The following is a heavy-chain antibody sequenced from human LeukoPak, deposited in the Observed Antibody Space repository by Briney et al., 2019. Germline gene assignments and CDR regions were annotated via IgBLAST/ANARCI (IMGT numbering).Heavy chain of an antibody. CDR3: ARASFWESPINWFAP. Sequence: ASVKVSCKASGYTFTGHYIHWVRQAPGQGLEWVGRINPKNGGSNYAQKFQGRVTMTRDRSISTAYMELNRLTSDDTAVYYCARASFWESPINWFAPWGQGTLVTVSS. J-gene: IGHJ5*02. D-gene: IGHD3-16*01. V-gene: IGHV1-2*06. CDR1: GYTFTGHY. CDR2: INPKNGGS.